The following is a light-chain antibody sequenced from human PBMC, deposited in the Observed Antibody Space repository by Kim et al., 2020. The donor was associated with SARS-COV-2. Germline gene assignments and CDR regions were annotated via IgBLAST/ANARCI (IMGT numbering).Light chain of an antibody. J-gene: IGKJ1*01. CDR2: GAS. V-gene: IGKV3-15*01. CDR3: QQYNNWPPWT. Sequence: EIVMTQSPATLSASAGERATLSCRASQSVSSNLAWYQQKPGQAPRLLIYGASTRATGIPARFSGSGSGTEFTLTISSLQSEGFAVYYCQQYNNWPPWTFGQGTKLEI. CDR1: QSVSSN.